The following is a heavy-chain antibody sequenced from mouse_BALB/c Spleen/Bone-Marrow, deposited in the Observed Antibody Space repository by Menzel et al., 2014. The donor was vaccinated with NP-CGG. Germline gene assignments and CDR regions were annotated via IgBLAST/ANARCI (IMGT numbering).Heavy chain of an antibody. CDR1: GFNIKATY. D-gene: IGHD1-1*01. CDR3: ALYYYGSSGFAY. Sequence: VQLQQSGAELVKPGASVKLSCTASGFNIKATYMHWVKQRPEQGLEWIGRIDPANGNTKYDPKFQGKATITADTSSNTAYLQLSSLTSEDTAVYYCALYYYGSSGFAYWGQGTLVTVSA. CDR2: IDPANGNT. J-gene: IGHJ3*01. V-gene: IGHV14-3*02.